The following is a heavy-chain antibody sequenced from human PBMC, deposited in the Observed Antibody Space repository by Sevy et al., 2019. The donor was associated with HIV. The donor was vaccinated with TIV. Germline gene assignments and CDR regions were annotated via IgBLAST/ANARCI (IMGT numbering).Heavy chain of an antibody. J-gene: IGHJ3*02. CDR2: ISYDGSNK. Sequence: GGSLRLSCAASGFSLSSYGMHWVRQAPGKGLEWVAVISYDGSNKYYADSVKGRFTISRDNSKNTLYLQMNSLRAEDTAVNYCAKDRSNPTYYDFWSGYRPGDAFDIWGQGSMVTVSS. CDR1: GFSLSSYG. CDR3: AKDRSNPTYYDFWSGYRPGDAFDI. V-gene: IGHV3-30*18. D-gene: IGHD3-3*01.